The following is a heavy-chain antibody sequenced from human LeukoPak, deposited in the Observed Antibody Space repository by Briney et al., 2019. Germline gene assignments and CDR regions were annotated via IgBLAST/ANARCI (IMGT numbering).Heavy chain of an antibody. V-gene: IGHV4-34*01. Sequence: SETLSLTCAVYGGSFSGYYWSWVRQPPGKGMEWIGEINHSGSTNYNPSLKSGVTISVDTTKNQFSLKLSSVTAADTAVYYCARGGKQQLSAHFDYWGQGTLVTVSS. CDR2: INHSGST. D-gene: IGHD6-13*01. J-gene: IGHJ4*02. CDR1: GGSFSGYY. CDR3: ARGGKQQLSAHFDY.